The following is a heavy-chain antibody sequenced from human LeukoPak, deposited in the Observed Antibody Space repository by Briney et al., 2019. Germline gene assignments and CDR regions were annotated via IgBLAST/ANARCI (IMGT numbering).Heavy chain of an antibody. D-gene: IGHD6-13*01. CDR1: GFTFSSYG. Sequence: GGSLRPSCAASGFTFSSYGMHWVRQAPGKGLEWVAVISYDGSNKYYADSVKGRFTISRDNSKNTLYLQMNSLRAEDTAVYYCAKLPGIAAAGMLHDYWGQGTLVTVSS. CDR3: AKLPGIAAAGMLHDY. J-gene: IGHJ4*02. CDR2: ISYDGSNK. V-gene: IGHV3-30*18.